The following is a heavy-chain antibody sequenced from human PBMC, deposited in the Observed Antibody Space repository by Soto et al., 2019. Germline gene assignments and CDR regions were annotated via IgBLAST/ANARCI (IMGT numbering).Heavy chain of an antibody. D-gene: IGHD6-19*01. V-gene: IGHV4-39*01. Sequence: SETLSLTCTVSGGSISSSSYYWGWIRQPPGKGLEWIGSIYYSGSTYYNPSLKSRVTISVDTSKNQFSLKLSSVTAADTAVYYCARGRIAVAGIAFDIWGQGTMVTVSS. CDR3: ARGRIAVAGIAFDI. CDR2: IYYSGST. CDR1: GGSISSSSYY. J-gene: IGHJ3*02.